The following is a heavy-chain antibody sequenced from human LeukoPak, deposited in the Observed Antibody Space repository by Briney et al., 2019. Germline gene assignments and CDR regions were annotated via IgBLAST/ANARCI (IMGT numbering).Heavy chain of an antibody. CDR3: ARPRWLQPSGAFDV. CDR2: INPSGGST. D-gene: IGHD5-24*01. J-gene: IGHJ3*01. V-gene: IGHV1-46*03. Sequence: GASVKVSCKASGYTFTSYDINWVRQAPGQGLEWMGIINPSGGSTSYAQKFQGRVTMTRDTSTSTVYMELSSLRSEDTAVYYCARPRWLQPSGAFDVWGQGTMVTVSS. CDR1: GYTFTSYD.